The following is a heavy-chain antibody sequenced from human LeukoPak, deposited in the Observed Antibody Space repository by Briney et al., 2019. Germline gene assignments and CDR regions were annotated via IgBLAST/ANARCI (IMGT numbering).Heavy chain of an antibody. D-gene: IGHD4/OR15-4a*01. Sequence: SGTVSLTCAVSGISISTTNWWSWVRQAPGKGLEWIGEIYHSGITNYNPALRSRVTLSVDKSKNHFSLKLSSVTAADTALYYCMGADYGGHWGQGILVTVSS. CDR3: MGADYGGH. J-gene: IGHJ4*02. CDR1: GISISTTNW. V-gene: IGHV4-4*02. CDR2: IYHSGIT.